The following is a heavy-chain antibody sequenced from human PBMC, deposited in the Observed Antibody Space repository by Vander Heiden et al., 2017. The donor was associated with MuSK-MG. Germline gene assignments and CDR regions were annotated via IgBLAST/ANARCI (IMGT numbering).Heavy chain of an antibody. V-gene: IGHV4-31*03. CDR3: ARHITMIVVPNDAFDI. CDR1: GGSISRGGYY. D-gene: IGHD3-22*01. CDR2: IYYSGST. J-gene: IGHJ3*02. Sequence: QVQLQESGPGLVKPSHTLSLTCTVSGGSISRGGYYWSLIRQHPGKGLEWIGYIYYSGSTYYNPSLKSRVTISVDTSKNQFSLKLSSVTAADTAVYYCARHITMIVVPNDAFDIWGQGTMVTVSS.